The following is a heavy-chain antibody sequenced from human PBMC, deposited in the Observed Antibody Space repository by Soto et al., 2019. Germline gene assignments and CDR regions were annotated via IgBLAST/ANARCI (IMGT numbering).Heavy chain of an antibody. Sequence: SETLSLTCTVSGGSVSSGSYFWSWIRQPPGKGLEWIGYFYYSGSTNYNPSLKSRVTISVDKSKDQFSLNLNSVTAADTAVYYCARVGQLTRSSRTIDYWGQGTLVTVS. CDR2: FYYSGST. CDR3: ARVGQLTRSSRTIDY. D-gene: IGHD5-18*01. J-gene: IGHJ4*02. V-gene: IGHV4-61*01. CDR1: GGSVSSGSYF.